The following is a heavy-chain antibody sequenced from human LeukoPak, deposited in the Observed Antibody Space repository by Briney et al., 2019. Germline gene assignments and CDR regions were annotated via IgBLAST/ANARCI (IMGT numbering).Heavy chain of an antibody. CDR1: GFXFSDYW. CDR3: ASGNSHAFDI. Sequence: GGTLRLSCAASGFXFSDYWIFWVRQAPGKGLVWVSRIDFAGDYTTYADSVKGRFTISRDNAKNTLYLEMNSLRAEDTAVYYCASGNSHAFDIWGQGTIVTVSS. CDR2: IDFAGDYT. J-gene: IGHJ3*02. V-gene: IGHV3-74*01.